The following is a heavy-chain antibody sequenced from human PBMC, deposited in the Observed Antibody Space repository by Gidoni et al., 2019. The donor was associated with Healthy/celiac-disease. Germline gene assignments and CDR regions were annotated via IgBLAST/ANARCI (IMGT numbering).Heavy chain of an antibody. CDR1: GLTFSSYA. V-gene: IGHV3-23*01. D-gene: IGHD7-27*01. CDR3: AKVCPGKVWDYFDY. CDR2: ISGSGGST. J-gene: IGHJ4*02. Sequence: EVQLLESGGGLVQPGRSLRLSRAAPGLTFSSYAMSWVRQAPGKGLEWVSAISGSGGSTYYADSVKGRFTISRDNAKNTLYLQMNSLRAEDTAVYYCAKVCPGKVWDYFDYWGQGTLVTVSS.